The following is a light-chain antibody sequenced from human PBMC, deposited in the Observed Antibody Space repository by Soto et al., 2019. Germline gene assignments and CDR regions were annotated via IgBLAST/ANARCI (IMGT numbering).Light chain of an antibody. V-gene: IGKV3-20*01. CDR1: QNVDNNF. CDR2: GAS. Sequence: ENVLTQSPGTLSLSPGERATLSCRASQNVDNNFLAWYQHKPGQPPRLLILGASIRAAGIPDRFSGSGSGTDFTLSISRLEPEDFVVYHCQQYGSLPYTFGQGTKL. CDR3: QQYGSLPYT. J-gene: IGKJ2*01.